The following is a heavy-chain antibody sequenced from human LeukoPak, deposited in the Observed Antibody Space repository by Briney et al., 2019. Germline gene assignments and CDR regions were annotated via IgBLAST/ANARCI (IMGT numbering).Heavy chain of an antibody. Sequence: PGGSLRLSCAASGFTFSSYGMHWVRQAPGKGLEWVAFIRYDGGNKYYVDSVKGRFTISRDNSKNTLYLQMDSLRAEDTAVYYCARSDPSMIVDAFDIWGQGTMVTVSS. CDR3: ARSDPSMIVDAFDI. CDR1: GFTFSSYG. D-gene: IGHD3-22*01. CDR2: IRYDGGNK. V-gene: IGHV3-30*02. J-gene: IGHJ3*02.